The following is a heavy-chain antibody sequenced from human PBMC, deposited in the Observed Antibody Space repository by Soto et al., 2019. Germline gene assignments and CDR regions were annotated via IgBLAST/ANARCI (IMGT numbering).Heavy chain of an antibody. CDR1: GDSVSSNSAA. CDR2: TYYRSKWYN. CDR3: ARDTPPASGWYYFDY. J-gene: IGHJ4*02. D-gene: IGHD6-19*01. Sequence: SETLSLTCAISGDSVSSNSAAWSWIRQSPSRGLEWLGRTYYRSKWYNDFALSVKSRITIKAGPSKNQLSLQLSSVTPEDTAVYYCARDTPPASGWYYFDYWGQGTLVTVSS. V-gene: IGHV6-1*01.